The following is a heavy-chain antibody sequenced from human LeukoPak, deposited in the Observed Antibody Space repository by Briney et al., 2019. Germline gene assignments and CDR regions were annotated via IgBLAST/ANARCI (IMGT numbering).Heavy chain of an antibody. J-gene: IGHJ4*02. V-gene: IGHV4-39*01. CDR3: ARQEKLRRFDY. CDR1: GGSISSSNYY. CDR2: IYCSGST. Sequence: SETLSLTCTVSGGSISSSNYYCGWIRQPPGKGLEWIGSIYCSGSTYYNPSLKSRVTISVDTSKNQFSLKLSSVTAADTAVYYCARQEKLRRFDYWGQGTLVTVSS.